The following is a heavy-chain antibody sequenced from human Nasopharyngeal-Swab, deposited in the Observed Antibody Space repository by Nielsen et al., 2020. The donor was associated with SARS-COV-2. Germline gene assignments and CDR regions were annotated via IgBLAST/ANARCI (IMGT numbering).Heavy chain of an antibody. Sequence: GESLKISCAASGFTFSSYAMSWVRQAPRKGLEWVSAISGSGGSTYYADSVKGRFTISRDNSKNTLYLQMNSLRAEDTAVYYCAKDYGSGSHYRLNWFDPWGQGTLVTVSS. V-gene: IGHV3-23*01. CDR2: ISGSGGST. J-gene: IGHJ5*02. CDR1: GFTFSSYA. CDR3: AKDYGSGSHYRLNWFDP. D-gene: IGHD3-10*01.